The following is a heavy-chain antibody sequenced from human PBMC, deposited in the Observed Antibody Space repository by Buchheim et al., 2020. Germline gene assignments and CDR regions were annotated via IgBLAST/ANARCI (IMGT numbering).Heavy chain of an antibody. Sequence: EVQLLESGGGFVQAGGSLELSCAVSGLTLSSSAMSWVRQAPGKGLEWVSAISGSGGSTYYADSVKGRFTISRDNSKNTLYLQMNSLRAEDTAVYYCAKDQAIAVAGRTHFDYWGQGTL. CDR2: ISGSGGST. V-gene: IGHV3-23*01. J-gene: IGHJ4*02. CDR1: GLTLSSSA. D-gene: IGHD6-19*01. CDR3: AKDQAIAVAGRTHFDY.